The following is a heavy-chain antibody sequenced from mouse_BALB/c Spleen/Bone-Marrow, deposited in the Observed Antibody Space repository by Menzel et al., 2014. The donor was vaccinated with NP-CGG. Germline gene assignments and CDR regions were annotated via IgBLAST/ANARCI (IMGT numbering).Heavy chain of an antibody. CDR3: ARSGRLLRDPYFDC. CDR2: INPSSGYT. CDR1: GYTFTSYT. Sequence: QVQLQQSGAELTRPGASVKMSCKASGYTFTSYTMHWVKQRPGQGLEWIGYINPSSGYTNYNQKFKDKATLTADKSSSTAYMQLSSLTSEDSAVYYCARSGRLLRDPYFDCWGQGTTLTVSS. V-gene: IGHV1-4*01. J-gene: IGHJ2*01. D-gene: IGHD1-1*01.